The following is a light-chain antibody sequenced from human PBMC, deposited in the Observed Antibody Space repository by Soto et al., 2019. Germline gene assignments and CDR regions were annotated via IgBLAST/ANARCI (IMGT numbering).Light chain of an antibody. CDR3: QTWGPDSYV. CDR1: SGHRNYA. CDR2: VNRDGSH. J-gene: IGLJ1*01. Sequence: QLVLTQSPSASASLGASVKLTCTLSSGHRNYAIAWHQQEPEKGPRFLMKVNRDGSHSKGDGIPDRFSGSSSGAERHLTISSLQSEDEADYYCQTWGPDSYVFGSGTKVTVL. V-gene: IGLV4-69*01.